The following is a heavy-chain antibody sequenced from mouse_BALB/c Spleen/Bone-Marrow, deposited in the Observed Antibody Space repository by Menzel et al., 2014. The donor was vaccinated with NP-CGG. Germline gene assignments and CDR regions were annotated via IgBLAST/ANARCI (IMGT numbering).Heavy chain of an antibody. CDR3: TGLDYDWFAY. V-gene: IGHV6-6*02. CDR1: GFSFSNYW. CDR2: IKLKSNNYAT. Sequence: EVMLAESGGGLVQPGGSMKLSCVASGFSFSNYWMNWVRQSPEKGLEWVAEIKLKSNNYATHYAGSVKGRFTISRDDSKSSVYLQMSNLRAEDTGIYYCTGLDYDWFAYWGQGTLVTVSA. D-gene: IGHD2-4*01. J-gene: IGHJ3*01.